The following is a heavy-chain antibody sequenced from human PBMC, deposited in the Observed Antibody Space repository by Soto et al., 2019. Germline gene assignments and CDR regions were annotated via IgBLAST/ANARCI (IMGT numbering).Heavy chain of an antibody. D-gene: IGHD2-2*01. CDR2: INPNSGGT. V-gene: IGHV1-2*02. CDR1: GYTFTGYY. J-gene: IGHJ6*02. Sequence: ASVKVSCKASGYTFTGYYMHWVRQAPGQGLEWMGWINPNSGGTNYAQKFQGRVTMTTDTSTSTAYMELRSLRSDDTAVYYCARSLGAPAAYRADYGMDVWGQGTTVTVSS. CDR3: ARSLGAPAAYRADYGMDV.